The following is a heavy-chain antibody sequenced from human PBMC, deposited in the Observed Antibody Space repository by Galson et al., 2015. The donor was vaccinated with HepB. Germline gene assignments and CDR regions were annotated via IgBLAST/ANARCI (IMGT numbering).Heavy chain of an antibody. CDR1: WDSVSSNSVV. CDR2: TYYRSRWFN. V-gene: IGHV6-1*01. Sequence: CAISWDSVSSNSVVWHWIRQSPSRGLEWLGRTYYRSRWFNEYAAPVKSRININADTSKNQFSLQLNSVTPEDTAVYYCTTVNLLIQLWGFDYWGQGTLVTVSS. J-gene: IGHJ4*02. CDR3: TTVNLLIQLWGFDY. D-gene: IGHD5-18*01.